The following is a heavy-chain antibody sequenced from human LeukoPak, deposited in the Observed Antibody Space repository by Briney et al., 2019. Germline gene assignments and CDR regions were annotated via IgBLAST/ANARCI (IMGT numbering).Heavy chain of an antibody. CDR3: ARARDGYNYGDAFDI. CDR2: ISAYNGNT. CDR1: GYTFTSYG. V-gene: IGHV1-18*01. D-gene: IGHD5-24*01. J-gene: IGHJ3*02. Sequence: ASVKVSCKASGYTFTSYGISWVRQAPGQGLEWMGWISAYNGNTNYAQKLQGRVTMTTDTSTSTAYMELRSLRSDDTAVYYCARARDGYNYGDAFDIWGQGTMVTVSS.